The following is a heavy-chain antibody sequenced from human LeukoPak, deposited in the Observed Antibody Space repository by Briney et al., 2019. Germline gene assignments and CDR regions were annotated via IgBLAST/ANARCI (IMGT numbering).Heavy chain of an antibody. CDR1: GYTFTSYY. D-gene: IGHD5-18*01. CDR3: ARGSGYGYSGDWFDP. V-gene: IGHV1-46*01. Sequence: ASVKVSCKASGYTFTSYYMHWVRQAPGQGLEWMGIINPSCGSTSYAQKFQGRVTMTRDRSTSTVYMELSSLRSEDTAVYYCARGSGYGYSGDWFDPWGQGTLVTVSS. J-gene: IGHJ5*02. CDR2: INPSCGST.